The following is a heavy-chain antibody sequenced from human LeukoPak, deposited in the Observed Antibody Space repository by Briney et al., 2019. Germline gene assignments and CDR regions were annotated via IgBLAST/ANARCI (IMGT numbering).Heavy chain of an antibody. J-gene: IGHJ4*02. D-gene: IGHD6-13*01. CDR3: ARSIAAAGTCLNY. V-gene: IGHV1-69*04. Sequence: SAKVSCKASGGTFSSYAISWVRQAPGQGLEWMGRIIPILGIANYAQKFQGRVTITADKSTSTAYMELSSLRSEDTAVYYCARSIAAAGTCLNYWGQGTLVTVSS. CDR1: GGTFSSYA. CDR2: IIPILGIA.